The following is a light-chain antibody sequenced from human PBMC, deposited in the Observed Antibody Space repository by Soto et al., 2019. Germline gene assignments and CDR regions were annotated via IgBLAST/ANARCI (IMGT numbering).Light chain of an antibody. V-gene: IGLV1-44*01. CDR3: SAWDDSLNGYV. J-gene: IGLJ1*01. CDR2: SNN. Sequence: QSVLTQPPSASGTPGQRVTISCSGISSNIGSNTVNWYQQLPGTAHKLLIYSNNQRPSGVPDRFSGSKSGTPASLAISALQSEHEADSYCSAWDDSLNGYVFGNGITVTVL. CDR1: SSNIGSNT.